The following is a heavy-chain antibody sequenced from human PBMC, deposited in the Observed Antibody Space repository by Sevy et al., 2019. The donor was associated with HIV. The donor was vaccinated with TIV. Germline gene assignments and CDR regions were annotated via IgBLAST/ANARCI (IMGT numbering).Heavy chain of an antibody. CDR3: ARGPLVLAGSGQGFDP. D-gene: IGHD3-10*01. CDR1: GGSISSYY. J-gene: IGHJ5*02. Sequence: SETLSLTCTVSGGSISSYYWSWIRQPPGKGLEWIGYIYYSGSTNYNPSLKSRVTISGDTSKNQFSLKLSSVTAADTAGYYCARGPLVLAGSGQGFDPWGQGTLVTVSS. CDR2: IYYSGST. V-gene: IGHV4-59*01.